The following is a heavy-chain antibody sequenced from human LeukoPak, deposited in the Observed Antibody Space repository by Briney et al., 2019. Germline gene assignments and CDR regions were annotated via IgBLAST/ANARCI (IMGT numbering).Heavy chain of an antibody. CDR1: GYTFTSYD. CDR2: MNPNSGNT. J-gene: IGHJ3*01. V-gene: IGHV1-8*03. CDR3: ARGHRIGRWRGDPPYYL. Sequence: GASVKVSCKASGYTFTSYDINWVRQATGQGLEWMGWMNPNSGNTGYAQKFQGRVTITRNTSISTAYMELSSLRSEDTAVYYCARGHRIGRWRGDPPYYLWGQGTMVTVSS. D-gene: IGHD2-8*01.